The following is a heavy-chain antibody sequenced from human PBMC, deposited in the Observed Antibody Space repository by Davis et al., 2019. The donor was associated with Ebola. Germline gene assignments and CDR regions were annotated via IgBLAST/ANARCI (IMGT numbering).Heavy chain of an antibody. Sequence: GESLKISCAASGITLSSYSMNWVRQAPGKGLEWVSYISGYSSTISYADSVKGRFTISRDNAKNSLYLQMNSLRAEDSAVYYCARGIGEDWGQGTLVTVSS. J-gene: IGHJ4*02. V-gene: IGHV3-48*01. CDR1: GITLSSYS. CDR2: ISGYSSTI. CDR3: ARGIGED. D-gene: IGHD2-21*01.